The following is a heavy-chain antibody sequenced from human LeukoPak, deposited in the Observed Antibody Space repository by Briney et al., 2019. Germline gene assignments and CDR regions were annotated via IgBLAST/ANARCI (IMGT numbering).Heavy chain of an antibody. CDR1: GFTFSTYA. D-gene: IGHD3-16*01. V-gene: IGHV3-48*02. CDR3: ARLYYVWGSYGDY. CDR2: ISSSSSTI. J-gene: IGHJ4*02. Sequence: GGSLRLSCAASGFTFSTYAMSWVRQAPGKGLEWVSYISSSSSTIYYADSVKGRYTISRDNAKNSLYLQMNSLRDEDTAVYYCARLYYVWGSYGDYWGQGTLVTVSS.